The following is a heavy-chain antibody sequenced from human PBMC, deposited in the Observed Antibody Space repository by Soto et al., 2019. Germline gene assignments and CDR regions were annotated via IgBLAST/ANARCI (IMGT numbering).Heavy chain of an antibody. CDR3: AREGSGSYQSTFDY. CDR2: ISYDGSNK. J-gene: IGHJ4*02. V-gene: IGHV3-30-3*01. CDR1: GFTFSSYA. Sequence: QVQLVESGGGVVQPGRSLRLSCAASGFTFSSYAMRWVRQAPGKGLEWVAVISYDGSNKYYADSVKGRFTISRDNSKNTLYLQMNSLRAEDTAVYYCAREGSGSYQSTFDYWGQGTLVTVSS. D-gene: IGHD1-26*01.